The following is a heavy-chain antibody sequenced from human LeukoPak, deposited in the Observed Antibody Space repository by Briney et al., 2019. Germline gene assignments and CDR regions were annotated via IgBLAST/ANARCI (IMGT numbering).Heavy chain of an antibody. Sequence: PGGSLRLSCEASGFTFSIYGMHWVRQAPGKGLEWVAFIRYDGSNKYYTDSMQGRFTISRDNSKNTVYLEMNSLRVEDTAVYYCAKDFVGSFDQWGQGTLVTVSS. V-gene: IGHV3-30*02. CDR2: IRYDGSNK. CDR1: GFTFSIYG. CDR3: AKDFVGSFDQ. D-gene: IGHD2-21*01. J-gene: IGHJ4*02.